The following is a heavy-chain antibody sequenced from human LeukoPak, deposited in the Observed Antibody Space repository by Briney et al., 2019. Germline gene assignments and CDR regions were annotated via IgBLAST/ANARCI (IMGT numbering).Heavy chain of an antibody. Sequence: PSETLSLTCTVSSGSISNSNFYWGWIRQPPGKGLEWIGEINHSGSTNYNPSLKSRVTISVDTSKNQFSLKLSSVTAADTAVYYCAREGYNYAYDYWGQGTLVTVSS. CDR1: SGSISNSNFY. V-gene: IGHV4-39*07. D-gene: IGHD5-18*01. CDR3: AREGYNYAYDY. CDR2: INHSGST. J-gene: IGHJ4*02.